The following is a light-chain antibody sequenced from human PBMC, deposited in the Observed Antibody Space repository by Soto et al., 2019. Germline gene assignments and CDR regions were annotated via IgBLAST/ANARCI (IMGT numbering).Light chain of an antibody. CDR3: QQYGSSPWT. CDR2: GAS. CDR1: QSVSSNF. V-gene: IGKV3-20*01. J-gene: IGKJ1*01. Sequence: PGERATLSCRASQSVSSNFLAWYQQKPGQAPRLLIYGASSRATGIPDRFSGSGSGTDFTLTISRLEPEDFAVYYCQQYGSSPWTFGQGTKVEIK.